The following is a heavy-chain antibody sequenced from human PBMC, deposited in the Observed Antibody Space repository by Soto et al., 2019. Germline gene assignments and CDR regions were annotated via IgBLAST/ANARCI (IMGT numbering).Heavy chain of an antibody. J-gene: IGHJ3*02. CDR2: ISWNSGSI. D-gene: IGHD6-13*01. Sequence: GGSLRLSCAASGFTFDDYAMHWVRQAPGKGLEWVSGISWNSGSIGYADSVKGRFTISRDNAKNSLYLQMNSLRAEDTALYYCAKDIRELAAGSDAFDIWGQGTMVTVSS. CDR3: AKDIRELAAGSDAFDI. CDR1: GFTFDDYA. V-gene: IGHV3-9*01.